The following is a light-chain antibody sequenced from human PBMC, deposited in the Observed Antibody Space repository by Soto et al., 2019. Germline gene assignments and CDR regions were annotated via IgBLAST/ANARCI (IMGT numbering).Light chain of an antibody. CDR3: QRYNSYSEA. J-gene: IGKJ1*01. V-gene: IGKV3-20*01. CDR2: SVS. CDR1: QSVSNDY. Sequence: MVLTQAPGTLSLSPGDRATLSCRGSQSVSNDYVAWVQQKPGQTPRLIIYSVSSRATGIPDRFSGSGSGTEFTLTISSLQPDDFATYYCQRYNSYSEALGQGTKVDIK.